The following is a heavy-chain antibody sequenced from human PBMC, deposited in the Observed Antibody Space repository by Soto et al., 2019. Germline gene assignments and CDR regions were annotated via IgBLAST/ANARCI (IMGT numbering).Heavy chain of an antibody. CDR1: GGSISSFY. V-gene: IGHV4-4*07. CDR2: IYSGGRN. J-gene: IGHJ4*02. D-gene: IGHD6-13*01. Sequence: ASETLSLTCTVSGGSISSFYWSWIRQPAGKGLEWIGRIYSGGRNNYNPSLKSRVTMSVDTSKNQFSLRLSSVTAAVTAMYCCARGSSRLDYWGQGTLVTVSS. CDR3: ARGSSRLDY.